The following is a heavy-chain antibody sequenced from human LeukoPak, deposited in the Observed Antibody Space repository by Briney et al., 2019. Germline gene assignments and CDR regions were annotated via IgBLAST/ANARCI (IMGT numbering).Heavy chain of an antibody. D-gene: IGHD2-2*01. Sequence: ASVKVSCKASGYTFTGYYMHWVRQAPGQGLEWMGRINPNSGGTNYAQKFQGRVTMTRDTSISTAYMELSRLRSDDTAVYYCARLERYCSSTSCYQSGDYWGQGTLVTVSS. CDR3: ARLERYCSSTSCYQSGDY. J-gene: IGHJ4*02. V-gene: IGHV1-2*06. CDR2: INPNSGGT. CDR1: GYTFTGYY.